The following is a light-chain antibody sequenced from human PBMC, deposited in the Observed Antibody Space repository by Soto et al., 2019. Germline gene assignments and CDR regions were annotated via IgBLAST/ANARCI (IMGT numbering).Light chain of an antibody. CDR3: QQYNSYPST. CDR1: QSISSW. J-gene: IGKJ1*01. Sequence: DIQMTQSPSTLSASVGDRVTITCRASQSISSWLAWYQQKPGKAPKLLIYDASSLESGVPSRFSGSGSGTEFTLTISSLQPDDFETYYCQQYNSYPSTCGPGAMVEIK. CDR2: DAS. V-gene: IGKV1-5*01.